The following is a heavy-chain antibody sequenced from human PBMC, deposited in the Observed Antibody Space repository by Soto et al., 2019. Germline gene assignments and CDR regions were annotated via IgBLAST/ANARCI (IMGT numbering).Heavy chain of an antibody. CDR3: ARGPLYSSSSTYGMDV. Sequence: GESLKISCKGSGYPFTGYWIAWVRQMPGKGLEWMGIIFPGNSNTRYSPSFQGQVTISADKSISTAYLQWSSLKALDTAMYYCARGPLYSSSSTYGMDVWGQGTTVTVSS. D-gene: IGHD6-6*01. CDR2: IFPGNSNT. V-gene: IGHV5-51*01. CDR1: GYPFTGYW. J-gene: IGHJ6*02.